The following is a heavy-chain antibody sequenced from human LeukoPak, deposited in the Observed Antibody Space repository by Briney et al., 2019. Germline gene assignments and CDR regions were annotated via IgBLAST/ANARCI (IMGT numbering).Heavy chain of an antibody. J-gene: IGHJ1*01. Sequence: GESLKISCKGSGYSFTSYWISWVRQMPGKGLEWMGRIDPSDSYTNYSPSFQGHVTISADKSITTAYLQWRSLKASDAAMFYCATSVGAEYFQHWGQGTLVTVSS. CDR3: ATSVGAEYFQH. CDR2: IDPSDSYT. CDR1: GYSFTSYW. V-gene: IGHV5-10-1*01.